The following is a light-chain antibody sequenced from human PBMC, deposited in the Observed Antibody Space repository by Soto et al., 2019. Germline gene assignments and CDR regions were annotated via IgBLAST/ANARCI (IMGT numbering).Light chain of an antibody. Sequence: QSVLTQPASVSGSPGQSITISCTGTSIDVGSYNLVSWYQQHPGKAPKLMIYEVSKRPSWVSNRFSGSKSGNTASLTISGLQAEDEADYYCCSYAGSSYVFGTGTKVTVL. CDR1: SIDVGSYNL. CDR2: EVS. CDR3: CSYAGSSYV. V-gene: IGLV2-23*02. J-gene: IGLJ1*01.